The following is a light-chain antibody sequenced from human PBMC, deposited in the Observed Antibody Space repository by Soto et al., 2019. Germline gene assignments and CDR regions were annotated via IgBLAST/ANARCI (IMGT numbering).Light chain of an antibody. CDR1: SSDVGGYNY. CDR2: EVS. Sequence: QSALTQPASVSGSPGQSITISCTGTSSDVGGYNYVSWYQQHPGRAPKLIIFEVSNRPSGVSDRFSGSKSDNTASLTISGLQAEDEADYYCHSYTSRATGVFGGGTKLTVL. CDR3: HSYTSRATGV. J-gene: IGLJ2*01. V-gene: IGLV2-14*01.